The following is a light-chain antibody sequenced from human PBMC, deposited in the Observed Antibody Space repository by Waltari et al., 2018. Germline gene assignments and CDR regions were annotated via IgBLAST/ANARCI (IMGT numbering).Light chain of an antibody. Sequence: DIQMTQSPSSLSASVGASVTITCQASQDISNYLNWYQQKPGKAPKVLIHDASDLETGVPSRFSGSGSGTDFTFTISSLQPEDFATYYCQQFDNFPLTFGGGTKVEIK. CDR1: QDISNY. CDR2: DAS. J-gene: IGKJ4*01. V-gene: IGKV1-33*01. CDR3: QQFDNFPLT.